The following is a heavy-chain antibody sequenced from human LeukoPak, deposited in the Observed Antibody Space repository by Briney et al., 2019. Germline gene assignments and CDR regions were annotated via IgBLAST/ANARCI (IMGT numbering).Heavy chain of an antibody. Sequence: GASVKVSCKASGYAFTSYGISWVRQAPGQGLEWMGWISAYNGNTQYAQKLQGRVTMTTGTSTSTVYMELRSLRSDDTAVYYCGRRYYYGSGSYSDYWGQGTLVTVSS. CDR2: ISAYNGNT. J-gene: IGHJ4*02. CDR1: GYAFTSYG. V-gene: IGHV1-18*01. D-gene: IGHD3-10*01. CDR3: GRRYYYGSGSYSDY.